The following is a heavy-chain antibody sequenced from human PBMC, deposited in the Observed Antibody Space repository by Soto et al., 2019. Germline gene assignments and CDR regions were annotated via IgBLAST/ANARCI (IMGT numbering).Heavy chain of an antibody. D-gene: IGHD3-22*01. CDR3: ARSNYYDSSGYYPWEIDY. Sequence: SETLSLTCTVSGGSISSGGYYWSWIRQHPGKGLEWIGYIYYSGSTYYNPSLKSRVTISVDTSKNQFSLKLSSVTAADTAVYYCARSNYYDSSGYYPWEIDYWGQGTLVTVSS. CDR1: GGSISSGGYY. CDR2: IYYSGST. J-gene: IGHJ4*02. V-gene: IGHV4-31*03.